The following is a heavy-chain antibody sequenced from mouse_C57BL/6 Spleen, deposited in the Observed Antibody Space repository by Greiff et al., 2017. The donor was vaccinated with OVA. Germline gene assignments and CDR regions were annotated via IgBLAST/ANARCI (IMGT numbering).Heavy chain of an antibody. CDR1: GYAFSSYW. CDR3: AIGSFYAMDY. Sequence: QVQLQQSGAELVKPGASVKISCNASGYAFSSYWMNWVQQRPGKGLEWIGQIYPGDGDTNYNGKFKGKATLTADKSASTAYMQLSSLPSEDSAVYFCAIGSFYAMDYWGQGTSVTVSS. CDR2: IYPGDGDT. V-gene: IGHV1-80*01. D-gene: IGHD1-1*01. J-gene: IGHJ4*01.